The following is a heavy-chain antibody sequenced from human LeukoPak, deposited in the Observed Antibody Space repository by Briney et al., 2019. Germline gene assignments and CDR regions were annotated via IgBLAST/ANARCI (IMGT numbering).Heavy chain of an antibody. Sequence: PSETLSLTYTVSGGSISSYYWSWIRQPPGKGLEWIGYIYYSGSTNYNPSLKSRVIISVDTSKNQFSLKLSSVTAADTAVYYCARVSPFNYYYYGMDVWGQGTTVTVSS. V-gene: IGHV4-59*01. CDR2: IYYSGST. J-gene: IGHJ6*02. CDR3: ARVSPFNYYYYGMDV. CDR1: GGSISSYY.